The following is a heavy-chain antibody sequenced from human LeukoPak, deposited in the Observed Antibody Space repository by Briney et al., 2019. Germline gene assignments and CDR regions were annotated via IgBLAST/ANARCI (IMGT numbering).Heavy chain of an antibody. D-gene: IGHD6-19*01. CDR2: TSGTGGGT. J-gene: IGHJ4*02. CDR3: AKDLRVAAISAYYFDY. Sequence: GSLRLSCTASGFTFSSYRMNWVRQAPGKGLEWVSGTSGTGGGTYYADSVKGRFTISRDNSKNTLYLQMNSLRVEDTAVYYCAKDLRVAAISAYYFDYWGQGTLVTVSS. V-gene: IGHV3-23*01. CDR1: GFTFSSYR.